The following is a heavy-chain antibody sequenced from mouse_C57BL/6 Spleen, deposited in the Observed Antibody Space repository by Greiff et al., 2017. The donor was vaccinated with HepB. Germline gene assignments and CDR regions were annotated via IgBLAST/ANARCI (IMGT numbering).Heavy chain of an antibody. CDR1: GYAFSSSW. V-gene: IGHV1-82*01. CDR3: ARGGNPHYYAIDY. Sequence: QVQLQQSGPELVKPGASVKISCKASGYAFSSSWMNWVKQRPGKGLEWIGRIYPGDGDTNYNGKFKGKATLTADKSSSTAYMQLSSLTSEDSAVYFCARGGNPHYYAIDYWGQGTSVTVSS. D-gene: IGHD2-1*01. CDR2: IYPGDGDT. J-gene: IGHJ4*01.